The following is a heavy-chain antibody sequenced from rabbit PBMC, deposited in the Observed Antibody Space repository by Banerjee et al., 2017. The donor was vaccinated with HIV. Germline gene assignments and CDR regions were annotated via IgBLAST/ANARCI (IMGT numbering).Heavy chain of an antibody. CDR2: IYSGTSVNS. V-gene: IGHV1S40*01. CDR1: GFDFSSNV. J-gene: IGHJ6*01. D-gene: IGHD1-1*01. Sequence: QSLEESGGDLVKPGASLTLTCTASGFDFSSNVMCWVRQAPGKRPERIACIYSGTSVNSYYANWAKGRFTISKTSSTTVTLQMTSLTAADTATYFCARSTSGYDIGDLWGPGTLVTVS. CDR3: ARSTSGYDIGDL.